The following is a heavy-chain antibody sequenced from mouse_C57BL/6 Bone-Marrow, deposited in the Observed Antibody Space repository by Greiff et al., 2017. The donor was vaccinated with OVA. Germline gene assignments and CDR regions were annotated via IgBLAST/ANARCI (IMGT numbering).Heavy chain of an antibody. D-gene: IGHD2-4*01. V-gene: IGHV5-6*01. J-gene: IGHJ3*01. CDR2: ISSGGSYT. CDR3: ARPFYDYDWFAY. Sequence: VQLKDSGGDLVKPGGSLKLSCAASGFTFSSYGMSWVRQTPDKRLEWVATISSGGSYTYYPDSVKGRFTISRDNAKNTLYLQMSSLKSEDTAMYYCARPFYDYDWFAYWGQGTLVTVSA. CDR1: GFTFSSYG.